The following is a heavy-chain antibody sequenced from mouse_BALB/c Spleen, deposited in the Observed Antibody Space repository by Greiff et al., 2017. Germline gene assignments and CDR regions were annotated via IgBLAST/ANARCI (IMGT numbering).Heavy chain of an antibody. D-gene: IGHD2-1*01. CDR2: ISYSGST. V-gene: IGHV3-8*02. J-gene: IGHJ4*01. CDR3: ARYVYGRAMDY. CDR1: GDSITSCY. Sequence: EVQLVESGPSLVKPSQTLSLTCSVTGDSITSCYWNWIRKFPGNKLEYMGYISYSGSTYYNPSLKSRISITRDTSKNQYYLQLNSVTTEDTATYYCARYVYGRAMDYWGQGTSVTVSS.